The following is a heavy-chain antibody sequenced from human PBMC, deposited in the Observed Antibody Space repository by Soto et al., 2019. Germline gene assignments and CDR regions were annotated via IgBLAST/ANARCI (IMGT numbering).Heavy chain of an antibody. CDR1: GFIFSNYV. V-gene: IGHV3-23*01. J-gene: IGHJ4*02. D-gene: IGHD3-16*02. CDR2: ITGSGGDT. CDR3: ARRPLSIRMFDY. Sequence: EVQLLDSGGGFVQPGGSLRLSCAASGFIFSNYVMNWVRLAPGQGLELVANITGSGGDTFYADSVKGRFAISRDNSKNTLYLQRNSLRVEDAAVYYCARRPLSIRMFDYWGQGALVTVSS.